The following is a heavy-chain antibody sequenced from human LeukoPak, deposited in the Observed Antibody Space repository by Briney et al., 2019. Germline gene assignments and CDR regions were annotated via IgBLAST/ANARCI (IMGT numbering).Heavy chain of an antibody. D-gene: IGHD1-1*01. V-gene: IGHV4-34*01. CDR2: INHSGST. J-gene: IGHJ6*03. Sequence: PSETLSLTCAVYGGSFSGYYWSWIRQPPGKGLEWIGEINHSGSTNYNPSLKSRVTISVDTSKNQFSLKLSSVTAADTAVYYCARDPGALEGYYYYYMDVWGKGTTVTVSS. CDR1: GGSFSGYY. CDR3: ARDPGALEGYYYYYMDV.